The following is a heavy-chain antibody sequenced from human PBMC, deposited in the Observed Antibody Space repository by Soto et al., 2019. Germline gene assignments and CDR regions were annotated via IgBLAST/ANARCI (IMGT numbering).Heavy chain of an antibody. J-gene: IGHJ4*02. V-gene: IGHV4-39*01. Sequence: QLQLKESGPGLVNPSETLSLTCTVSGASISSPSYYWGWIRQSPVKGLEWIGSIYYSGTTHYIPSLKSLVTLPVELSNMHFSLRLRSETAADTTTYYCVRQPNRPKDGDDWGQGNLVTVYS. D-gene: IGHD2-15*01. CDR1: GASISSPSYY. CDR2: IYYSGTT. CDR3: VRQPNRPKDGDD.